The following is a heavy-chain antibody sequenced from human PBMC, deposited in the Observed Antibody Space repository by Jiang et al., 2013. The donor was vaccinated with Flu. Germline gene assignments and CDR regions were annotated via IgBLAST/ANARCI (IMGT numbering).Heavy chain of an antibody. V-gene: IGHV5-51*01. Sequence: RQMPGKGLEWMGIIYPDDSDTRYNPLSKARSLSQSTRPIDTAYLQWNSLRASDTAIYYCARRATPRGSRGGPCFFDYWAQGTLVTVSS. CDR3: ARRATPRGSRGGPCFFDY. D-gene: IGHD6-13*01. J-gene: IGHJ4*02. CDR2: IYPDDSDT.